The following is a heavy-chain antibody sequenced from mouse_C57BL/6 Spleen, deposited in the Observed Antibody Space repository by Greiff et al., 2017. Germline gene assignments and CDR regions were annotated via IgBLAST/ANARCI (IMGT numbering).Heavy chain of an antibody. D-gene: IGHD1-1*01. V-gene: IGHV1-50*01. CDR3: ARGDGSSSYFDY. J-gene: IGHJ2*02. CDR1: GYTFTSYW. CDR2: IDPSDSYT. Sequence: QVQLKQSGAELVKPGASVKLSCKASGYTFTSYWMQWVKQRPGQGLEWIGEIDPSDSYTNYNQKFKGKATLTVDTSSSTAYMQLSSLTSEDSAVYYCARGDGSSSYFDYWGQGTSLTVSS.